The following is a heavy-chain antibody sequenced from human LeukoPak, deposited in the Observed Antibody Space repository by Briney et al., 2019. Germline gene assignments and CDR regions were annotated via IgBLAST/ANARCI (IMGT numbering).Heavy chain of an antibody. V-gene: IGHV4-39*01. CDR3: ARTLGWASSRYPFDG. CDR1: GGSISSSIYY. J-gene: IGHJ4*02. Sequence: SENLSLTCTVSGGSISSSIYYWGWIRQPPGKGLEWFGSMYYSGNTDYNPSLKSRVTISVDTSKNQFSLKVNSVTAADTAVYYCARTLGWASSRYPFDGWGQGTLVTVSS. D-gene: IGHD3-16*02. CDR2: MYYSGNT.